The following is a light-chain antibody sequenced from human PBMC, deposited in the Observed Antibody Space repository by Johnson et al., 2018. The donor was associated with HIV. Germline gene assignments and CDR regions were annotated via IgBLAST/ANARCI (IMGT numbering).Light chain of an antibody. CDR3: GAWDSSLSAYV. V-gene: IGLV1-51*02. J-gene: IGLJ1*01. Sequence: QSVLTQPPSVSAAPGQKVTISCSGSSSNIGNNYVSRYQQLPGTAPKLLIYENNKRPSGIPDRFSGSKSGTSATLGIAGLQPGDEADFYCGAWDSSLSAYVFGSGTKVTVL. CDR1: SSNIGNNY. CDR2: ENN.